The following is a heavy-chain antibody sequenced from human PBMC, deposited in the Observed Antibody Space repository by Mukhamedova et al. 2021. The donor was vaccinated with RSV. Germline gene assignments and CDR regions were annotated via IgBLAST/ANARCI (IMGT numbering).Heavy chain of an antibody. CDR2: ISYDGSNK. Sequence: TFSSYAMHWVRQAPGKGLEWVAAISYDGSNKYYADSVKGRFTISRDNSKNTLYLQMNSLRAEDTAVYYCARPGITMIEYNWFDPW. V-gene: IGHV3-30*04. CDR1: TFSSYA. J-gene: IGHJ5*02. D-gene: IGHD3-22*01. CDR3: ARPGITMIEYNWFDP.